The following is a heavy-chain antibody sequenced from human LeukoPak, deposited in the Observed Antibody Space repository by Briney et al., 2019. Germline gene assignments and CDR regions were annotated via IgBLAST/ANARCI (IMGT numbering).Heavy chain of an antibody. V-gene: IGHV3-53*01. CDR1: GFSVSNNY. CDR3: ARELPLAYGHHDAFDV. D-gene: IGHD3-16*01. Sequence: QSGGSLRLSYAASGFSVSNNYMGWVRQAPGKGLEWVSVVYRDGDTYYADSVKGRFTISRDISRNTVYLQMNRLGAEDTAVYYCARELPLAYGHHDAFDVWGQGTMVTVSS. J-gene: IGHJ3*01. CDR2: VYRDGDT.